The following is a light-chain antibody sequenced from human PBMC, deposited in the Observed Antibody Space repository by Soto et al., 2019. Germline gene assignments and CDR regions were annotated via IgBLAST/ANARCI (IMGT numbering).Light chain of an antibody. Sequence: EVVLTRSPGTLSLSPGERATLSCRASQSVSSSYLAWYQKKPGQAPRLLIYGASNRANGIPDRFSGSGSGTDFTLTISRLEPEDFAVYYCQQYGTSPYTFGQGTK. CDR1: QSVSSSY. V-gene: IGKV3-20*01. J-gene: IGKJ2*01. CDR2: GAS. CDR3: QQYGTSPYT.